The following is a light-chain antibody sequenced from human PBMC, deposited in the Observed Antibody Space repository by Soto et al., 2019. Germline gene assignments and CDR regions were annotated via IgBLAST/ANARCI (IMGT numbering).Light chain of an antibody. CDR3: QQSYSTPCT. CDR1: QSVSYY. J-gene: IGKJ3*01. CDR2: DAS. V-gene: IGKV3-11*01. Sequence: EIVLTQSPATLSLSPGERATLSCRASQSVSYYLAWYQQKPGQAPRLLIYDASSRATGVPDRFSGSGSGTDFTLTISSLQPEDFATYYCQQSYSTPCTFGPGTKVDIK.